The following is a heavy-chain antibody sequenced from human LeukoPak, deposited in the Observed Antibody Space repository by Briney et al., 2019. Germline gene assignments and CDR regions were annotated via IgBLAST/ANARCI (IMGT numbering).Heavy chain of an antibody. Sequence: SETLSLTCAVYGGSFSGYYWSWIRQPPGKGLEWIGFIYHTGSFHYNPSLKSRVTISVDTSKNQFSLNLRSVTAADTAVYFCGRESRIVGTTSVWYYFDYWGQGTLVTVSS. CDR3: GRESRIVGTTSVWYYFDY. J-gene: IGHJ4*02. CDR2: IYHTGSF. D-gene: IGHD1-26*01. CDR1: GGSFSGYY. V-gene: IGHV4-34*09.